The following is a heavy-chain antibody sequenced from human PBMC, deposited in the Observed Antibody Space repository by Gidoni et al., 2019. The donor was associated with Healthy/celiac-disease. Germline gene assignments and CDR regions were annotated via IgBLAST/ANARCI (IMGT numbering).Heavy chain of an antibody. CDR2: ISGSGGST. D-gene: IGHD6-13*01. CDR1: GFTCRSYA. CDR3: AKDRDSSSWYTLDY. Sequence: EVQLLESGGGLVQPGGSLRLPCPASGFTCRSYAMTWVRQAPGKGLEWVSAISGSGGSTYYADSVKGRFTISRDNSKNTLYLQMNSLRAEDTAVYYCAKDRDSSSWYTLDYWGQGTLVTVSS. J-gene: IGHJ4*02. V-gene: IGHV3-23*01.